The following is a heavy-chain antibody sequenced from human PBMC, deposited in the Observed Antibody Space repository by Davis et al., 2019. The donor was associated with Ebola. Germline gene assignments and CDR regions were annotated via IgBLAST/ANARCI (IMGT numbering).Heavy chain of an antibody. Sequence: ASVKVSCKASGYSFTGYYIHWVRQAPGQGLEWMGWINPNSGGPTYAQKFQGRVTMTRDTSISTAYMELSRLRSDDTAVYYCARDLERRDGDSWPYYYYYMDVWGKGTTVTVSS. J-gene: IGHJ6*03. CDR3: ARDLERRDGDSWPYYYYYMDV. D-gene: IGHD5-24*01. V-gene: IGHV1-2*02. CDR1: GYSFTGYY. CDR2: INPNSGGP.